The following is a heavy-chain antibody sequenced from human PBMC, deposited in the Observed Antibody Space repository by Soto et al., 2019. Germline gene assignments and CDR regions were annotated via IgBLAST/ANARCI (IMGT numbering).Heavy chain of an antibody. CDR2: INPNSGGT. CDR3: ARLQYCTSGVCYSPYAFDI. Sequence: GASVKVSCKASGYTFTGYYMHWVRQAPGQGLEWMGWINPNSGGTNYAQKFQGWVTMTRDTSISTAYMELSRLRSDATAVYYCARLQYCTSGVCYSPYAFDIWGQGTMVTVSS. CDR1: GYTFTGYY. D-gene: IGHD2-8*01. V-gene: IGHV1-2*04. J-gene: IGHJ3*02.